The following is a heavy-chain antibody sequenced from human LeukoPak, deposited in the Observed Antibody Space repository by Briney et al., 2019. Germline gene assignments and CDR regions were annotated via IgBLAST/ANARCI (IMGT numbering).Heavy chain of an antibody. J-gene: IGHJ4*02. CDR3: ARDPGIAAAGTGEYFDY. CDR2: IWYDGSNK. Sequence: GRSLRLSCEASGFTFSSYGMHWVRQAPGKGLEWVAVIWYDGSNKYYADSVKGRFTISRDNSKNTLYLQMNSLRAEDTAVYYCARDPGIAAAGTGEYFDYWGQGTLVTVSS. CDR1: GFTFSSYG. D-gene: IGHD6-13*01. V-gene: IGHV3-33*01.